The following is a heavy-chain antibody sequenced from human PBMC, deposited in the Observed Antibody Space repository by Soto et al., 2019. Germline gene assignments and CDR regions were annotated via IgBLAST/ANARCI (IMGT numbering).Heavy chain of an antibody. CDR2: ISWNSGSI. CDR1: GFTFDDYA. D-gene: IGHD3-3*01. V-gene: IGHV3-9*01. Sequence: GGSLRLSCAASGFTFDDYAMHWVRQAPGKGLEWVSGISWNSGSIGYADSVKGRFTISRDNAKNSLYLQMNSLRAEDTALYYCAKEKTLFGVVILFGGAFDIWGQGTMVTVSS. J-gene: IGHJ3*02. CDR3: AKEKTLFGVVILFGGAFDI.